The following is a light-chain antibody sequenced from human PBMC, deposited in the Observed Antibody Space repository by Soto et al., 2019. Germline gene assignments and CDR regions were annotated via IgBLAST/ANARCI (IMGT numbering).Light chain of an antibody. V-gene: IGLV1-40*01. CDR2: GNS. J-gene: IGLJ3*02. Sequence: QPVLTQPPSVSGAPGQRVTISCTESSSNIGAGYDVHWYQQLPGTAPKLLIYGNSNRPSGVPDRFSSSKSGTSASLAITGLQAEDEADYYCQSYDSSLSAWVFGGGTKLTVL. CDR1: SSNIGAGYD. CDR3: QSYDSSLSAWV.